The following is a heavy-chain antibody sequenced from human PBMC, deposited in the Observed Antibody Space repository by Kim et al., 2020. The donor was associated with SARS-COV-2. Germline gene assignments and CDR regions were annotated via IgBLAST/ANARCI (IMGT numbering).Heavy chain of an antibody. V-gene: IGHV3-30*18. D-gene: IGHD3-22*01. Sequence: GGSLRLSCAASGFTFSSYGMHWVRQAPGKGLEWVAVISYDGSNKYYADSVKGRFTISRDNSKNTLYLQMNSLRAEDTAVYYCAKDRSCYYDSSGYCYYFDYWGQGTLVTVSS. J-gene: IGHJ4*02. CDR3: AKDRSCYYDSSGYCYYFDY. CDR1: GFTFSSYG. CDR2: ISYDGSNK.